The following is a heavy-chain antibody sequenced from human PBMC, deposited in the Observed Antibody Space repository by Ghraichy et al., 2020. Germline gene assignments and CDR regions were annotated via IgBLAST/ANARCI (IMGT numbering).Heavy chain of an antibody. J-gene: IGHJ2*01. CDR1: GFTFGDYA. CDR2: IRSKAYGGTT. Sequence: GSLRLSCTASGFTFGDYAMSWLRQAPGKGLEWVGFIRSKAYGGTTQYAASVKGRFTISRDDSKSIAYLQINSLKTEDTAVYYCTRESYSNYVPFDLWGRGTLVTVSS. D-gene: IGHD4-11*01. V-gene: IGHV3-49*03. CDR3: TRESYSNYVPFDL.